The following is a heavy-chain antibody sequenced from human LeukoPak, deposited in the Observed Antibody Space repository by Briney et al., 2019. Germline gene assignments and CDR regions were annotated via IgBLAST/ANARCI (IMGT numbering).Heavy chain of an antibody. J-gene: IGHJ4*02. CDR2: IYYSGST. CDR1: GGSISSGGYY. Sequence: SETLSLTCNFSGGSISSGGYYLSLIRQHPGEGLEWVGYIYYSGSTYYNPSLKSRVIISVDTSKNQFSLKLSSVTAADTAVYYCARVRVDTAMVNFDYWGQGTLVTVSS. V-gene: IGHV4-31*03. CDR3: ARVRVDTAMVNFDY. D-gene: IGHD5-18*01.